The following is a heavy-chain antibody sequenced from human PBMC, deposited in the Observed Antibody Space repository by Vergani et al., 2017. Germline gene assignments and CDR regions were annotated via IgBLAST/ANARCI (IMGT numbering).Heavy chain of an antibody. D-gene: IGHD3-22*01. Sequence: EVQLVESGGGLVKPGGSLRLSCAASGFTFSSDSMNWVRQAPGKGLEWVSSISSSSSYIYYADSVKGRFTISRDNAKNSLYLQMNSLRAEDTAVYYCARAVGYYYDSIGSYWGQGTLVTVSS. CDR2: ISSSSSYI. CDR1: GFTFSSDS. CDR3: ARAVGYYYDSIGSY. J-gene: IGHJ4*02. V-gene: IGHV3-21*01.